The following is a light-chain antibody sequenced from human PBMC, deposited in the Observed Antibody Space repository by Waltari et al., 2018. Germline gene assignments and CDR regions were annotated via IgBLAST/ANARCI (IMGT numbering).Light chain of an antibody. J-gene: IGKJ3*01. CDR1: QSISSY. Sequence: DIQMTQSPSSLSASVGGRVPITCRTSQSISSYLNWYQQKPGKAPKLLIYAASSLQSGVPSRFSGSGSGTDFTLTISSLQPEDFATYYCQQSYRGFTFGPGTKVDIK. CDR2: AAS. CDR3: QQSYRGFT. V-gene: IGKV1-39*01.